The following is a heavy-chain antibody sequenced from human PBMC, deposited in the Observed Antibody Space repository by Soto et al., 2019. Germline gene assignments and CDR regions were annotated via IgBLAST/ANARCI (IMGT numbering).Heavy chain of an antibody. V-gene: IGHV4-34*01. CDR1: GGSFSGYY. Sequence: QVQLQQWGAGLLKPSETLSLTCAVHGGSFSGYYWRWIRQPPGKGLEWIGEINHSGSTNYNPSLKSRVTISVDTSKNQCALKLSSVTAADTAVYYCASGYCSGGSCYSYMDVWGKGTTVTVSS. CDR2: INHSGST. D-gene: IGHD2-15*01. J-gene: IGHJ6*03. CDR3: ASGYCSGGSCYSYMDV.